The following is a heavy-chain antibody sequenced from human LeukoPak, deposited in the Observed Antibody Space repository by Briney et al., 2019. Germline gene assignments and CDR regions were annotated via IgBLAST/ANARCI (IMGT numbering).Heavy chain of an antibody. Sequence: PSETLSLTCAVYGGSFSGYYWSWIRQPPGKGLEWIGEINHSGSTNYNPSLKSRVTISVDTSKNQFSLKLSSVTAADTAVYYCARGGIAVAGSANFDYWGQATLVTVSP. D-gene: IGHD6-19*01. V-gene: IGHV4-34*01. CDR1: GGSFSGYY. CDR2: INHSGST. CDR3: ARGGIAVAGSANFDY. J-gene: IGHJ4*02.